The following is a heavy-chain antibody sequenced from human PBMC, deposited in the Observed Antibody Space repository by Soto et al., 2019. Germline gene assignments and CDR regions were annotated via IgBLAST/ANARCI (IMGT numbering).Heavy chain of an antibody. D-gene: IGHD5-18*01. V-gene: IGHV5-10-1*01. J-gene: IGHJ6*02. Sequence: PGQSLKISCEGSGYTFTSYYITWARQLPGKGREWMGRIDPSDSYTTYNPSFEGHVTISADKSIRTAYLQWTSLEASATAMYYCARGDTAIVRKCVDVLGQVTPVTSSS. CDR3: ARGDTAIVRKCVDV. CDR1: GYTFTSYY. CDR2: IDPSDSYT.